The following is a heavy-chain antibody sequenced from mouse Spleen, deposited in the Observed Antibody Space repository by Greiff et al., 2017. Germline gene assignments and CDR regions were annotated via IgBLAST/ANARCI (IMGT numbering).Heavy chain of an antibody. Sequence: DVMLVESGGGLVKPGGSLKLSCAASGFTFSDYGMHWVRQAPEKGLEWVAYISSGSSTIYYADTVKGRFTISRDNAKNTLFLQMTSLRSEDTAMYYCARGRGWAMDYWGQGTSVTVSS. D-gene: IGHD3-3*01. V-gene: IGHV5-17*01. CDR1: GFTFSDYG. J-gene: IGHJ4*01. CDR3: ARGRGWAMDY. CDR2: ISSGSSTI.